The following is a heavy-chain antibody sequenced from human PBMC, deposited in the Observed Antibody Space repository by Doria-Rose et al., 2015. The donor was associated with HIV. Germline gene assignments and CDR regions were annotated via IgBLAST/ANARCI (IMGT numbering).Heavy chain of an antibody. V-gene: IGHV1-46*01. Sequence: KKPGASAKISCKASGYTFTNNYMHWVRQAPGQGLEWMGIINPRGGSTSYAQKFQGRVTMTRDTSTSTVYMELRSLRSEDTAMYYCAREAGTADWFDPWGQGTLVIVSS. D-gene: IGHD2-21*02. CDR3: AREAGTADWFDP. CDR2: INPRGGST. CDR1: GYTFTNNY. J-gene: IGHJ5*02.